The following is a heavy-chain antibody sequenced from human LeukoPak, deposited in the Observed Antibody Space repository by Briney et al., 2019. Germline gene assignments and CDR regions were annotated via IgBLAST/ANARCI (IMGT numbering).Heavy chain of an antibody. D-gene: IGHD3-16*01. CDR1: GFIVSSTY. CDR3: AHMGGGYDDY. J-gene: IGHJ4*02. Sequence: PGGSLRLSCAASGFIVSSTYMSWVRQAPGKGLEWDSVIYGGGGTSSADPGKGRFTISRDNFKNTLYLQMNSLISEDTAVYYCAHMGGGYDDYGGQGTLVTVSS. V-gene: IGHV3-53*01. CDR2: IYGGGGT.